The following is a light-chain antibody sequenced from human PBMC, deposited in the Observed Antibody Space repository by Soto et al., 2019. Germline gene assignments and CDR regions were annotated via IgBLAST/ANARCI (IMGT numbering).Light chain of an antibody. V-gene: IGKV3-20*01. Sequence: EIVLTQSPATLSLSPGKRATLSCRASQSISSSYLAWYQQRPGQAPRLLIYGASSRATGIPDRFSGSGSGTEFTLAISRLEPEDFAVYYCQQYGSSSWTLGQGTKVDIK. CDR1: QSISSSY. J-gene: IGKJ1*01. CDR3: QQYGSSSWT. CDR2: GAS.